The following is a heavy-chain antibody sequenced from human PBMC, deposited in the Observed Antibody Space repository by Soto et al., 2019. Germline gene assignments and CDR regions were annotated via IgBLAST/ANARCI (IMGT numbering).Heavy chain of an antibody. D-gene: IGHD1-26*01. Sequence: QVQLVQSGAEVMKPGASVKVSCKASGGTFSSYAISWVRQAPGQGLEWMGGIIPIFGTANYAQNVQGRVTITADESTSTAYMELRSVRTADDDGYYCASRSRVWDSSFDLWGRGTMVTVSS. CDR3: ASRSRVWDSSFDL. CDR1: GGTFSSYA. V-gene: IGHV1-69*01. J-gene: IGHJ3*01. CDR2: IIPIFGTA.